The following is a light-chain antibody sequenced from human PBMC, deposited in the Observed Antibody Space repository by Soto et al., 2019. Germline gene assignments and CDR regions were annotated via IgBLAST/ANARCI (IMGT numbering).Light chain of an antibody. V-gene: IGKV3-15*01. CDR3: HQYSERPSNT. Sequence: EILMTQSPATLSVSPGERAILSCRASQSVSNNLAWYQQKPGQAPRLLIYGASTRATGIPARFSGSGSGTEFSLIITGLQSEDFAVYYCHQYSERPSNTFGQGTRLEIK. CDR2: GAS. CDR1: QSVSNN. J-gene: IGKJ5*01.